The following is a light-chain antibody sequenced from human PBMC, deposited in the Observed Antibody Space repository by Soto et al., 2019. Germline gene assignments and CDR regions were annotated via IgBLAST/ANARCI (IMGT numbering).Light chain of an antibody. J-gene: IGLJ2*01. CDR2: EVT. V-gene: IGLV2-14*01. CDR1: SSDVGDYNY. Sequence: QSALTQPASVSVSPGQSITISCSGFSSDVGDYNYVSWYQQHAGKVPKLIIYEVTNRPLGVSSRFSGSKSGYTASLTISGLQTDDEADYYCSSYTSSIRIFGGGTQLTVL. CDR3: SSYTSSIRI.